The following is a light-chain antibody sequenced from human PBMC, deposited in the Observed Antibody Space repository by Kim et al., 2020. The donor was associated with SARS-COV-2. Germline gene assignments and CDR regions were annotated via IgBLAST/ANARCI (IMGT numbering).Light chain of an antibody. CDR2: DVN. CDR1: SSDIGGFSY. J-gene: IGLJ3*02. CDR3: CSYTSGSTWV. V-gene: IGLV2-14*03. Sequence: QSALTQPASVSGSPGQSITISCTGTSSDIGGFSYVSWYQQHPGKAPRLIIYDVNVRPSGVSTRFSGSKSGNTASLTVSGLQDEDEGDYYCCSYTSGSTWVFGGGTQLTVL.